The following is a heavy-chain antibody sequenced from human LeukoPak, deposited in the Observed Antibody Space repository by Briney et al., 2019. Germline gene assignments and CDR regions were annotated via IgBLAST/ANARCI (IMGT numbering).Heavy chain of an antibody. CDR3: ARFDSSGYYLAFDI. D-gene: IGHD3-22*01. CDR1: GGTFSSYA. J-gene: IGHJ3*02. CDR2: IIPIFGTA. V-gene: IGHV1-69*13. Sequence: SVKVSCKASGGTFSSYAISWVRQAPGQGLEWVGGIIPIFGTANYAQKFQGRVTITADESTSTAYMELSSLRSEDTAVYYCARFDSSGYYLAFDIWGQGTMVTVSS.